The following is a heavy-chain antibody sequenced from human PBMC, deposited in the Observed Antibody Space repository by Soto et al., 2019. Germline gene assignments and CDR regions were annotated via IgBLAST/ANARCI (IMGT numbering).Heavy chain of an antibody. D-gene: IGHD2-15*01. Sequence: GASVKVSCKASGGTFSSYAISWVRQAPGQGLEWMGGIIPIFDTANYAQKFQGRVTITADESTSTAYMELSSLRSEDTAVYYCARHDCISSSCYYCYYYGMDVWGQGTTVTVSS. CDR1: GGTFSSYA. J-gene: IGHJ6*02. V-gene: IGHV1-69*13. CDR3: ARHDCISSSCYYCYYYGMDV. CDR2: IIPIFDTA.